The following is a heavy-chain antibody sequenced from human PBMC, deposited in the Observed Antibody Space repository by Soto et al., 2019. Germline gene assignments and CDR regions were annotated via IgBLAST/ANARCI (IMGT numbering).Heavy chain of an antibody. Sequence: GGSLRLSCADSGFTFSSYSMNWVRQAPGKGLEWVSNISSSRSYIYYADSVKRRFTISRDNAKNSPYMQMNSLRADDTAVYYCARAPLKAFDIWGQGTMVTVSS. V-gene: IGHV3-21*05. J-gene: IGHJ3*02. CDR3: ARAPLKAFDI. CDR2: ISSSRSYI. CDR1: GFTFSSYS.